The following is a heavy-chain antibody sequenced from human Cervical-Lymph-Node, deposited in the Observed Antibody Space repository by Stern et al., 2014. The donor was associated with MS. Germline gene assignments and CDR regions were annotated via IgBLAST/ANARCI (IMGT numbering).Heavy chain of an antibody. V-gene: IGHV3-21*01. CDR2: ITSSSFI. CDR3: ARDQTTVVSNFDF. CDR1: GFTFSIYT. D-gene: IGHD4-23*01. Sequence: EVQLLESGGGLVKPGGSLRLSCAASGFTFSIYTMHWVRQAPGKGLEWVSSITSSSFIYYADSLKGRFTISRDNAKNSLFLQMNGLRAEDTAVYYCARDQTTVVSNFDFWGQGTMVTVSS. J-gene: IGHJ4*02.